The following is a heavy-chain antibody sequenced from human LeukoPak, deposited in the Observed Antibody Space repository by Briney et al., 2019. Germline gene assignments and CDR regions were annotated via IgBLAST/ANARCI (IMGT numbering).Heavy chain of an antibody. D-gene: IGHD2-21*01. CDR3: ARALWRVLGSVDYYYYYMDV. J-gene: IGHJ6*03. CDR1: GGTLSSYA. V-gene: IGHV1-69*05. CDR2: IIPIFGRA. Sequence: AAVKVSCKAAGGTLSSYAISWVRQAPGQGLEWMGGIIPIFGRANYAQKFQGRVTITTAESTSTAYMELSSPRSEDTAVYYCARALWRVLGSVDYYYYYMDVWGKGTTVTVSS.